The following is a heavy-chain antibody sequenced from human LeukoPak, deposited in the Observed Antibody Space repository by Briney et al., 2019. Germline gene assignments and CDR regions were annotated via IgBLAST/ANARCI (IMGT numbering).Heavy chain of an antibody. Sequence: SVRVSCKAAGYSLTSFVINGVRQGSGQGLEWMGWMNPKRGNTGYAPTFQGRVTITRDTSINTAFMELSSLRPDDTAVYYCARGGSSSSYYNNYGMDVWGQGTTITVSS. D-gene: IGHD6-13*01. CDR3: ARGGSSSSYYNNYGMDV. CDR1: GYSLTSFV. J-gene: IGHJ6*02. CDR2: MNPKRGNT. V-gene: IGHV1-8*01.